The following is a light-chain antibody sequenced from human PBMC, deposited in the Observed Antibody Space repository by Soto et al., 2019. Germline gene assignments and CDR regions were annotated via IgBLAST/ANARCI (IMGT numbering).Light chain of an antibody. V-gene: IGLV1-51*01. CDR1: SSNIGGNS. CDR2: DDN. CDR3: QSYDSTLSARYV. J-gene: IGLJ1*01. Sequence: QSVLTQPPSVSAAPGQKVTISCSGSSSNIGGNSVSWYQQLPGTAPKLLIYDDNKRPSGIPDRFSGSKSGTPATLGITGFQTGDEADYYCQSYDSTLSARYVFGTGTK.